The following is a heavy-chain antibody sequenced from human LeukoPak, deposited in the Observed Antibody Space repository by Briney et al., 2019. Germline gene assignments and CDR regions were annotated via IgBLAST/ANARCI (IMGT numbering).Heavy chain of an antibody. D-gene: IGHD3-22*01. CDR3: ARDPLYYYDSSGYYLTGDYFDY. CDR1: GYTFTSYG. V-gene: IGHV1-18*01. Sequence: ASVKVSCKASGYTFTSYGISWVRQAPGQGLEWMGWTSAYNGNTNYAQKLQGRVTMTTDTSTSTAYMELRSLRSDDTAVYYCARDPLYYYDSSGYYLTGDYFDYWGQGTLVTVSS. CDR2: TSAYNGNT. J-gene: IGHJ4*02.